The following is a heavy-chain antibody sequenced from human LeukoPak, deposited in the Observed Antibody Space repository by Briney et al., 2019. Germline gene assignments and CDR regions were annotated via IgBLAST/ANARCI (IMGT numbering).Heavy chain of an antibody. CDR1: GGSFSGYY. V-gene: IGHV4-34*01. Sequence: SETLSLTCAVYGGSFSGYYWSWIRHPPRKGLELIGEINHSGSTNYNPSLKSRVTISVDTSKNQFSLKLSSVTAADTAVYYCARGGDILTVLDYWGQGTLVTVSS. J-gene: IGHJ4*02. CDR2: INHSGST. D-gene: IGHD3-9*01. CDR3: ARGGDILTVLDY.